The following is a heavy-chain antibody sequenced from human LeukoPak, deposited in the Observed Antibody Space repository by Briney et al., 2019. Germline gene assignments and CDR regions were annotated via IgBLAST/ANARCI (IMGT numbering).Heavy chain of an antibody. Sequence: PGGSLRLSCAASGFTFSSHYMSWVRQSPGKGLEWVANIKQDGGDKYYVDSVKGRFTISRDNADNSLYLQMNSLRAEDTAVYYCARESRVRRTDDAFDIWGQGTMVIVSS. D-gene: IGHD1-1*01. J-gene: IGHJ3*02. CDR1: GFTFSSHY. V-gene: IGHV3-7*01. CDR2: IKQDGGDK. CDR3: ARESRVRRTDDAFDI.